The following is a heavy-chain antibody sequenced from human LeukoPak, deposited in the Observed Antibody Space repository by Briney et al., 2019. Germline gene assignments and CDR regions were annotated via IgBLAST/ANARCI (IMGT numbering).Heavy chain of an antibody. J-gene: IGHJ4*02. D-gene: IGHD2-15*01. CDR1: GFTFNRYG. V-gene: IGHV3-33*01. CDR3: ARSTGLSGSGGHPLDY. CDR2: LWYDGSNR. Sequence: GGSLRLSCAASGFTFNRYGMHWVRQAPGKGLEWVAGLWYDGSNRKYADSVKGRFTISRDNSKNTLSVQMNSLRAEDTAVYYCARSTGLSGSGGHPLDYWGQGSLVTVSS.